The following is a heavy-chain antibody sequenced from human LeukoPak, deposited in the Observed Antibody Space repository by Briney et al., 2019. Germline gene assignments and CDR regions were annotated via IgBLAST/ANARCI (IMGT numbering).Heavy chain of an antibody. CDR1: GFTFDDYA. V-gene: IGHV3-43*02. CDR2: ISEDGGDT. Sequence: PGGSLSLSCAASGFTFDDYALHWVRQTQGKGRECVSLISEDGGDTWYADSVRGRFTISRDNSKNSLYLQMNSLRTEDTAFYYCAKDKTRGPGDYWGQGTLVTVSS. D-gene: IGHD1-14*01. J-gene: IGHJ4*02. CDR3: AKDKTRGPGDY.